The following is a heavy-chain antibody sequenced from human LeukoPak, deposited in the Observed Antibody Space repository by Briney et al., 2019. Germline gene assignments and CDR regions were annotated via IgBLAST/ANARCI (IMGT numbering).Heavy chain of an antibody. V-gene: IGHV3-43*01. Sequence: GGSLRLSCAASGFTFDDYTMHWVRQAPGKGLEWVSLISWDGGSTYYADSVKGRFTISRDNSKNSLYLQMNSLRTEDTALYYCARGTNYYDSSGYYDFDYWGQGTLVTVSS. CDR2: ISWDGGST. D-gene: IGHD3-22*01. CDR3: ARGTNYYDSSGYYDFDY. CDR1: GFTFDDYT. J-gene: IGHJ4*02.